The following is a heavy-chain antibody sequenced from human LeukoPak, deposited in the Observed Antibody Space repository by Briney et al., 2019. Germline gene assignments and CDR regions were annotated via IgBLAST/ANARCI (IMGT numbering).Heavy chain of an antibody. CDR3: AKDLRAYCTNGICYERRSLFDY. D-gene: IGHD2-8*01. J-gene: IGHJ4*02. V-gene: IGHV3-23*01. Sequence: PGGSLRLSCAASGFTFNIYAMNWVPHAPGKGLEWVSGISASGGSTHYADSVKGRFTISRDNPKHTLYLLMNSLRAEDTAVYYCAKDLRAYCTNGICYERRSLFDYWGQGNLVTVSS. CDR2: ISASGGST. CDR1: GFTFNIYA.